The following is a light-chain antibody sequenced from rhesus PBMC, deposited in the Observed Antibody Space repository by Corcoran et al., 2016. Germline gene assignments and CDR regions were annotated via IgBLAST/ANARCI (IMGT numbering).Light chain of an antibody. Sequence: DIQMTQSPSSLSASVGDRVTITCRASQTISNYLAWNQQKPGKVPKLLIYAASSLESGVPSRVSGSGSGLVFTLTIRSPQPGDLATYYCQQHNSHPLTFGGGTKVEIK. V-gene: IGKV1-44*02. J-gene: IGKJ4*01. CDR1: QTISNY. CDR2: AAS. CDR3: QQHNSHPLT.